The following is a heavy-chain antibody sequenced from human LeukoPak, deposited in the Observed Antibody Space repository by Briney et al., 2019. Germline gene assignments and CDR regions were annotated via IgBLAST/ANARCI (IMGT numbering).Heavy chain of an antibody. Sequence: GESLKISCKGSGYSFTTYWIAWVRQMPGKGLEWMGVIYPGDSDTRYSPSFQGQVTMSADKSINTAYLQWSSLNASDTAMYYCARRDSSSRDWFDPWGQGTRVTVSS. D-gene: IGHD6-13*01. J-gene: IGHJ5*02. V-gene: IGHV5-51*01. CDR3: ARRDSSSRDWFDP. CDR2: IYPGDSDT. CDR1: GYSFTTYW.